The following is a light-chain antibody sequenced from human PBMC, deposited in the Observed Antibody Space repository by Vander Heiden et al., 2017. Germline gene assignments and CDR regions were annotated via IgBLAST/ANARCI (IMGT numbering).Light chain of an antibody. J-gene: IGLJ1*01. CDR3: SSYGGSNNFYV. CDR2: EVS. CDR1: SSDVGGYSY. Sequence: QSALTEPPSASGSPGQLISISCTGASSDVGGYSYVSWYQQHPGKAPKLMIYEVSKRPSGVPDRFSASKSGNTASLTVTGLQAEDEADYYCSSYGGSNNFYVFGTGTKVTVL. V-gene: IGLV2-8*01.